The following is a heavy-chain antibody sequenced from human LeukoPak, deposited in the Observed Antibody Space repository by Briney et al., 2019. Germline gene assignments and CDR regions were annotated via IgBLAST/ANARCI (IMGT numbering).Heavy chain of an antibody. CDR3: GKSAPSGFDP. J-gene: IGHJ5*02. Sequence: GRSLRLSCAASGFTFTTYAIHWVRQAPGRSLEWMGRINAGNGDAKYSQNFHDRITITRDTSASTVYMELTSLRSEDTAVYYCGKSAPSGFDPWGQGTLVTVSS. V-gene: IGHV1-3*01. CDR1: GFTFTTYA. CDR2: INAGNGDA.